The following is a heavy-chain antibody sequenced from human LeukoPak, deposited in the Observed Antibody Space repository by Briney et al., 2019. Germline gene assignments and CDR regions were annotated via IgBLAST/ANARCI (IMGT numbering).Heavy chain of an antibody. D-gene: IGHD6-19*01. CDR3: ARGQGVAARLQH. CDR1: GYTFTGYY. CDR2: INPNSGGT. Sequence: ASVKVSCKASGYTFTGYYMHWVRQAPGQGLEWMGWINPNSGGTNHAQKFQGWVTMTRDTSISTAYMELSRLRSDDTAVYYCARGQGVAARLQHWGQGTLVTVSS. V-gene: IGHV1-2*04. J-gene: IGHJ1*01.